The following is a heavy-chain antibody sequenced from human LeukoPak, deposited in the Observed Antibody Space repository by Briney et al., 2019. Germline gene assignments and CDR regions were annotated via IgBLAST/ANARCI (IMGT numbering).Heavy chain of an antibody. CDR1: GFTFSSYG. Sequence: PGGSLRLSCAASGFTFSSYGMSWVRQAPGKGLEWVSAISGSGGSTYYADSVKGRFTISRDNSKNTLYLQMNSLRAEDTAVYYCAKDRLLFNWFDPWGQGTLVTVSS. J-gene: IGHJ5*02. CDR2: ISGSGGST. V-gene: IGHV3-23*01. CDR3: AKDRLLFNWFDP. D-gene: IGHD2-2*01.